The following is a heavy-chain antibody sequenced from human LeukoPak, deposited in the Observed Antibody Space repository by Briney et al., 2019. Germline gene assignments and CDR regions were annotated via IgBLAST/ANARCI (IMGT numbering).Heavy chain of an antibody. CDR2: MNPNSGNT. V-gene: IGHV1-8*02. D-gene: IGHD3-3*01. CDR3: ARGPTYYDFWSGYSSVRFDP. J-gene: IGHJ5*02. CDR1: GYTFTSYG. Sequence: ASVKVSCKASGYTFTSYGISWVRQATGQGLEWMGWMNPNSGNTGYAQKFQGRVTMTRNTSISTAYMELSSLRSEDTAVYYCARGPTYYDFWSGYSSVRFDPWGQGTLVTVSS.